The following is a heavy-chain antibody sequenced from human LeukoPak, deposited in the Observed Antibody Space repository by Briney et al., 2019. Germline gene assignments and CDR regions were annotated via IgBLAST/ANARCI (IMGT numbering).Heavy chain of an antibody. V-gene: IGHV3-23*01. J-gene: IGHJ4*02. Sequence: PGGSLRLSCVVSGFSFGSYPMSWDRQAPGKGLEWVSVISETGDVTHYADSMKGRFTISRDNIKNTLNLQMNSLRAEDTAIYYCARDSSHYLGSSDYWGQGTLVTVSP. CDR3: ARDSSHYLGSSDY. CDR2: ISETGDVT. D-gene: IGHD6-6*01. CDR1: GFSFGSYP.